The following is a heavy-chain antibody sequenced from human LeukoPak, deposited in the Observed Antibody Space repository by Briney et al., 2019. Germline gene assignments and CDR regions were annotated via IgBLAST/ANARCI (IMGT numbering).Heavy chain of an antibody. Sequence: ASVKVSCKASGYTFTSYGISWVRQATGQGLEWMGWMNPNSGNTGYAQKFQGRVTMTRNTSISTAYMELSSLRSEDTAVYYCARGRQWLVHNWFDPWGQGTLVTVSS. V-gene: IGHV1-8*02. CDR2: MNPNSGNT. CDR1: GYTFTSYG. J-gene: IGHJ5*02. D-gene: IGHD6-19*01. CDR3: ARGRQWLVHNWFDP.